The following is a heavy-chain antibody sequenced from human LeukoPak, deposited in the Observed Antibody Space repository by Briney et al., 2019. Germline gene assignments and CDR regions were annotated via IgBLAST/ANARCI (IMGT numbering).Heavy chain of an antibody. CDR1: GGSISSSSYY. CDR2: IYYSGST. Sequence: PSETLSLTCTVSGGSISSSSYYWGGIRQPPGKGLEWIGSIYYSGSTYYNPSLRSRVTISVDTSKNQFSLKLTSVTAADTAVYYCARSSGSTLGRFDSWGQGTLVTVSS. J-gene: IGHJ4*02. V-gene: IGHV4-39*07. CDR3: ARSSGSTLGRFDS. D-gene: IGHD1-26*01.